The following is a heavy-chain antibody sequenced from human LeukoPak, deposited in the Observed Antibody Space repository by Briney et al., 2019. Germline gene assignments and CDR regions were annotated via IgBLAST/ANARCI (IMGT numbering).Heavy chain of an antibody. CDR1: GYSISSGYY. D-gene: IGHD1/OR15-1a*01. CDR3: ARVKVGAGTTRGGFDY. Sequence: PSETLSLTCTVSGYSISSGYYWGWIRQPPGKGLEWIGSIYFSGSTFYNPSLKSRVTMSVDTSKNQFSLRMSSMTAADTAVYYCARVKVGAGTTRGGFDYWGQGTLVTVSS. CDR2: IYFSGST. J-gene: IGHJ4*02. V-gene: IGHV4-38-2*02.